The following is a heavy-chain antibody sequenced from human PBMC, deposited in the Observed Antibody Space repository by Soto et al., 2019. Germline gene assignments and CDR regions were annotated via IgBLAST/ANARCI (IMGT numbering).Heavy chain of an antibody. CDR3: ARGAFGNYYVDY. Sequence: EVQLVESGGGLVQPGGSLRLSCAASGFTFSRDWIHWVRQAPGKGLVWVSRIKYDGSSTNYADSVKGRFTISRDNAKNTVYLQMNSLRDEDTAVYYCARGAFGNYYVDYWGQGTLVTVAS. D-gene: IGHD3-10*01. CDR1: GFTFSRDW. V-gene: IGHV3-74*01. J-gene: IGHJ4*02. CDR2: IKYDGSST.